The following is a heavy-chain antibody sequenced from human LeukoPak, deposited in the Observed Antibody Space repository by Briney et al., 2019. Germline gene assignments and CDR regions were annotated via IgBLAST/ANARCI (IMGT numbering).Heavy chain of an antibody. Sequence: GGSLRLSCAASGFSFSDYGMSWVRQPPGKGLEWVSGLSYRGDSTYYADSVKGRFTISRDNSKNTLYLQMNSLRAEDTAVYYCARDRVGATLYFDYWGQGTLVTVSS. CDR2: LSYRGDST. V-gene: IGHV3-23*01. D-gene: IGHD1-26*01. CDR3: ARDRVGATLYFDY. J-gene: IGHJ4*02. CDR1: GFSFSDYG.